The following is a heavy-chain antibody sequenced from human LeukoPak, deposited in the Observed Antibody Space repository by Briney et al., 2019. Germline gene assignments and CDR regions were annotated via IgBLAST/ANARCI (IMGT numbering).Heavy chain of an antibody. Sequence: GRSLRLSCAASGFTFSSNSMNWVRQAPGKGLEWVSSISSSSSYIYYADSVKGRVTISRDNAKISLYLQMNSLRAEDTAVYYCARFGQRELLILDYWGQGTLVTVCS. CDR1: GFTFSSNS. CDR2: ISSSSSYI. D-gene: IGHD1-26*01. CDR3: ARFGQRELLILDY. J-gene: IGHJ4*02. V-gene: IGHV3-21*01.